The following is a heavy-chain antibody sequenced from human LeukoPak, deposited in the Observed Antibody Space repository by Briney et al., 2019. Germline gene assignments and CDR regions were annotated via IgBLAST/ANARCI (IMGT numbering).Heavy chain of an antibody. CDR1: GFIFSNHL. CDR2: INSDGSGT. V-gene: IGHV3-74*01. CDR3: GRGHYYGMDV. J-gene: IGHJ6*02. Sequence: GGSLRLSCAASGFIFSNHLMHWVRQAPGKGLVWVSGINSDGSGTTYADSVKGRFTISRDNAKNTLYLQMNSLRVEDTAVYYCGRGHYYGMDVWGQGTTVTVPS.